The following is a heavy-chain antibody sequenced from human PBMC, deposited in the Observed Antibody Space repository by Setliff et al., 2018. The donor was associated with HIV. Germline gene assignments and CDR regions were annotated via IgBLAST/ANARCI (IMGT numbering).Heavy chain of an antibody. Sequence: SETLSLTCTVSGDSINSGTYYWSWIRQPAGKGLEWIGRLHLSGDTNYNPSLKSRVTMSIDTSKNQFSLKLSSVTAADTAVYYCARDNSYYCGSGSHYWYGMDVWGQGTTVTV. V-gene: IGHV4-61*02. CDR2: LHLSGDT. J-gene: IGHJ6*01. CDR1: GDSINSGTYY. CDR3: ARDNSYYCGSGSHYWYGMDV. D-gene: IGHD3-10*01.